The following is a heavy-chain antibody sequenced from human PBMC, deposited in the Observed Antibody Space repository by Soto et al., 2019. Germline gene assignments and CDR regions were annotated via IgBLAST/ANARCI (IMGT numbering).Heavy chain of an antibody. CDR3: ARHSPPKGYDILTGYYKGSQYYYYYYMDV. CDR1: GGSISSSSYY. D-gene: IGHD3-9*01. J-gene: IGHJ6*03. Sequence: SETLSLTCTVSGGSISSSSYYWGWIRQPPGKGLEWIGSIYYSGSTYYNPSLKSRVTISVDTSKNQFSLKLSSVTAAETAVYYCARHSPPKGYDILTGYYKGSQYYYYYYMDVWGKGTTVTVSS. V-gene: IGHV4-39*01. CDR2: IYYSGST.